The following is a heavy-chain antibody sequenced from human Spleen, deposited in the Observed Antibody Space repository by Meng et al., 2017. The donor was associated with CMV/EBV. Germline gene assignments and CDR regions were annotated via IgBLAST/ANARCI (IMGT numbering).Heavy chain of an antibody. D-gene: IGHD3-10*01. CDR1: GFTFSNVW. CDR3: ARGRYGSEIH. J-gene: IGHJ4*02. Sequence: GESLKISCAASGFTFSNVWMNWVRQAPGKGLAWVSLIYHGGTTKYADSVKGRFTISTDNSENRLYLLMSSLRIEDTAIYFCARGRYGSEIHWGQGTLVTVSS. CDR2: IYHGGTT. V-gene: IGHV3-66*02.